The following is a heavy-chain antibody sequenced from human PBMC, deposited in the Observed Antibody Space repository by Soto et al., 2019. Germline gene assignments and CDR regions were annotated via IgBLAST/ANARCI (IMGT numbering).Heavy chain of an antibody. J-gene: IGHJ3*02. D-gene: IGHD6-13*01. CDR1: GFTFSSYG. CDR3: ARISTISSSWRDAFDI. V-gene: IGHV3-33*01. Sequence: QVQLVESGGGVVQPGRSLRLSCAASGFTFSSYGMHWVRQAPGKGLEWVAVIWYDGSNKYYADSVKGRFTISRDNSKNKLYLQMNSLRAEDTAVYYCARISTISSSWRDAFDIWGQGTMVTVSS. CDR2: IWYDGSNK.